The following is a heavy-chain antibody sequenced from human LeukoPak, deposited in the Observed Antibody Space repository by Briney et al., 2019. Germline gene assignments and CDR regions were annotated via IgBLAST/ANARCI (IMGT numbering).Heavy chain of an antibody. CDR1: EFTFASYT. CDR3: ARPQEPEGYKSWSGRAYYFMDV. CDR2: ISSGSNLI. J-gene: IGHJ6*03. Sequence: GGSLRLSCAASEFTFASYTMNWVRQTPGKGLEWFASISSGSNLIYYADSVKGRFTISRDNAKNSLYLQMNSLRGDDTAVYYCARPQEPEGYKSWSGRAYYFMDVWGKGTTVTVSS. V-gene: IGHV3-21*01. D-gene: IGHD6-13*01.